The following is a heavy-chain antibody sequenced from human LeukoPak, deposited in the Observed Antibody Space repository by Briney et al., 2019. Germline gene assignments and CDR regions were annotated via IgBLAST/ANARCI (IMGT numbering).Heavy chain of an antibody. CDR3: ARGRRRAIAAAGTIDY. Sequence: PSETLSLTCAVYGVSFSGYYWSWIRQPPGKGLEWIGEINHSGSTNYNPSLKSRVTISVDTSKNQFSLKLSSVTAADTAVYYCARGRRRAIAAAGTIDYWGQGTLVTVSS. D-gene: IGHD6-13*01. CDR1: GVSFSGYY. J-gene: IGHJ4*02. V-gene: IGHV4-34*01. CDR2: INHSGST.